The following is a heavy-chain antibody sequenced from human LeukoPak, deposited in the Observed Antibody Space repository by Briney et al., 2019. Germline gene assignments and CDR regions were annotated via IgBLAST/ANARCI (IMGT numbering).Heavy chain of an antibody. J-gene: IGHJ4*02. V-gene: IGHV5-51*01. Sequence: GESLKISCKGSGYSFTSYWIGWVRQMPGKGLEWMGIIYPGDSDTRYSPSFQGQVTISADKSISTAYLQWSSLKASDTAMYYCARARVVAAREYYFDYWGQGTLVTVSS. CDR1: GYSFTSYW. CDR2: IYPGDSDT. CDR3: ARARVVAAREYYFDY. D-gene: IGHD2-15*01.